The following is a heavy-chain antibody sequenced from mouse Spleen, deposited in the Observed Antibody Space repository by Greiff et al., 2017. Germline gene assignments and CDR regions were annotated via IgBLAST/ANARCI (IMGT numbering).Heavy chain of an antibody. CDR1: GFTFSDYY. CDR2: INYDGSST. D-gene: IGHD2-3*01. V-gene: IGHV5-16*01. CDR3: ARDGYDGYYGYYFDY. Sequence: EVKLMESEGGLVQPGSSMKLSCTASGFTFSDYYMAWVRQVPEKGLEWVANINYDGSSTYYLDSLKSRFIISRDNAKNILYLQMSSLKSEDTATYYCARDGYDGYYGYYFDYWGQGTTLTVSS. J-gene: IGHJ2*01.